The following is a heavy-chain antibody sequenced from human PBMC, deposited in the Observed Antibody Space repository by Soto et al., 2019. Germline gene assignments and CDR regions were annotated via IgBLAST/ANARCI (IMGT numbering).Heavy chain of an antibody. V-gene: IGHV1-18*04. CDR3: ARDKMIDDFGLGTYDY. D-gene: IGHD3-10*01. CDR1: GYTFTSFG. CDR2: ISGYNGKT. J-gene: IGHJ4*02. Sequence: QVQLVQSGAEVKKPGASFKVSCKTSGYTFTSFGVSWVRQAPGQGLEWMGWISGYNGKTKYAQTLQGRVTMTADTSTSTVYMELRGLRSDDAAVYFCARDKMIDDFGLGTYDYRGQGTTVTVTS.